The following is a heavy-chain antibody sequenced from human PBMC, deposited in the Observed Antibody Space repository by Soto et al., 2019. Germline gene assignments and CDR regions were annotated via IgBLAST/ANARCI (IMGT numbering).Heavy chain of an antibody. CDR3: ARDGLSYDILTGHHQDDAFDI. V-gene: IGHV4-31*03. D-gene: IGHD3-9*01. J-gene: IGHJ3*02. CDR2: IYYSGST. CDR1: GGSISSGGYY. Sequence: SETLSLTCTVSGGSISSGGYYWSWIRQHPGKGLEWIGYIYYSGSTYYNPSLKSRVTISVDTSKNQFSLKLSSVTAADTAVYYCARDGLSYDILTGHHQDDAFDIWGQGTMVTVSS.